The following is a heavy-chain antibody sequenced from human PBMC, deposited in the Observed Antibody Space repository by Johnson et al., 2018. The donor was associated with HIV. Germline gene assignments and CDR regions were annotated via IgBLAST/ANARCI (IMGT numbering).Heavy chain of an antibody. CDR2: IKQDGSEK. CDR3: AKSGYSGSYDRMGAFDI. CDR1: GFTFSSYW. V-gene: IGHV3-7*02. Sequence: EVQLVESGGGLVQPGGSLRLSCAASGFTFSSYWMSWVRQAPGKGLEWVANIKQDGSEKYYVDSVKGRFTISRDNAKNSLYLQMNSLRAEDTAVSYCAKSGYSGSYDRMGAFDIWGQGTMVTVSS. J-gene: IGHJ3*02. D-gene: IGHD1-26*01.